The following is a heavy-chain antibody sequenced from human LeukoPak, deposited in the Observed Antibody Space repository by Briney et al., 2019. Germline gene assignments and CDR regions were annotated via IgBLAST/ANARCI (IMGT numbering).Heavy chain of an antibody. CDR3: ARYADTGYRNFDF. D-gene: IGHD5-18*01. V-gene: IGHV4-59*08. CDR1: GGSISSYY. CDR2: IYYSGST. J-gene: IGHJ4*02. Sequence: SETLSLTCTVSGGSISSYYWSWIRQPPGKGLEWIGYIYYSGSTNYNPSLKSRVTISVDTSENQFSLKLTSVTAADTAVYYCARYADTGYRNFDFWGQGTLVTVSS.